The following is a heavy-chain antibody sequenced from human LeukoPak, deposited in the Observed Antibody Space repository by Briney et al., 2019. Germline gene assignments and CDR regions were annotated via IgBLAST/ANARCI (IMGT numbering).Heavy chain of an antibody. D-gene: IGHD3-9*01. CDR2: ISSSSSTI. CDR1: GFTFSSYS. V-gene: IGHV3-48*01. J-gene: IGHJ6*02. CDR3: ARGALDYDILTGYYIFGGLDV. Sequence: GGSLRLSCAASGFTFSSYSMNWVRQAPGKGLEWVSSISSSSSTIYYADSVKGRFTISRDNAKNSLYLQMNSLRAEDTAVYYCARGALDYDILTGYYIFGGLDVWGQGTTVTVSS.